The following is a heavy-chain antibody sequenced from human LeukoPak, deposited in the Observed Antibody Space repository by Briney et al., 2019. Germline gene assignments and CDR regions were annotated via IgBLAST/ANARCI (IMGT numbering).Heavy chain of an antibody. J-gene: IGHJ4*02. D-gene: IGHD3-22*01. CDR2: INPDSGGT. CDR1: GYTFTGYY. Sequence: ASVKVSCKASGYTFTGYYMHWVRQAPGQGLEWMGWINPDSGGTYYAQRFQGRVTMTRDTPISTAYMELSRLISDDTVVYYCARAFGSSAYYYYWGQGTLVTVSS. CDR3: ARAFGSSAYYYY. V-gene: IGHV1-2*02.